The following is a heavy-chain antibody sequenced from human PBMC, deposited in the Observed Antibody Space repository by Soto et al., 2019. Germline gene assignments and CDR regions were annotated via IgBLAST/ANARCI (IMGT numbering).Heavy chain of an antibody. Sequence: QPGGSLRLSCAASGFTFSSYWMHWVRQAPGKGLVWVSRINSDESSTSYADSVKGRFTISRDNAKNTLYLQMNSLRAEDTAVYYCAREAPAAGDYYYYYGMDDWGQRTTVTVSS. CDR1: GFTFSSYW. J-gene: IGHJ6*02. D-gene: IGHD6-13*01. CDR2: INSDESST. V-gene: IGHV3-74*01. CDR3: AREAPAAGDYYYYYGMDD.